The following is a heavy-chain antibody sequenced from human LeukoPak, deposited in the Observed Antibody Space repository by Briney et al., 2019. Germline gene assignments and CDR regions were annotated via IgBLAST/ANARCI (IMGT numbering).Heavy chain of an antibody. CDR2: IYYSGST. CDR3: ARDYGHKSNGWNRFDY. D-gene: IGHD6-19*01. CDR1: GGSISSYY. V-gene: IGHV4-59*01. J-gene: IGHJ4*02. Sequence: SETLSLTCTVSGGSISSYYWSWIRQPPGKGLEWIGYIYYSGSTNYNPSLKSRVTISVDTSKNQFSLKLSSVTAADTAVYYCARDYGHKSNGWNRFDYWGQGTLVTVSS.